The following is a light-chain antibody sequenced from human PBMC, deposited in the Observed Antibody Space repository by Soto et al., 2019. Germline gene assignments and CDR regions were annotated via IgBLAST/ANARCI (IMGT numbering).Light chain of an antibody. J-gene: IGKJ4*01. CDR2: GAS. CDR1: QSISSR. V-gene: IGKV3-15*01. Sequence: ETVMTQSPATLSASPGERVTLSCRASQSISSRVAWYQQKLGQAPRLLIHGASIWASGIPARFSGSGSGTEFTLTISSLQSEDFANYYCQQYNNLPLTFGGGTRVEIK. CDR3: QQYNNLPLT.